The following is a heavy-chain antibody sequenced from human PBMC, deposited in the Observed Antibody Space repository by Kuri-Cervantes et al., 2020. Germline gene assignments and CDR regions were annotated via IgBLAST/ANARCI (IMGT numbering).Heavy chain of an antibody. V-gene: IGHV3-30*18. D-gene: IGHD5-18*01. Sequence: GGSLRLSCAASGFTFSNYAMHWVRQAPGKGLEWVAYISFDGIVKQYADSVKGRFTISRDNPKNTLFLQINSLRAEDTAVYYCAKDRGRGGYLQGLVDYWGQGTLVTVSS. J-gene: IGHJ4*02. CDR1: GFTFSNYA. CDR2: ISFDGIVK. CDR3: AKDRGRGGYLQGLVDY.